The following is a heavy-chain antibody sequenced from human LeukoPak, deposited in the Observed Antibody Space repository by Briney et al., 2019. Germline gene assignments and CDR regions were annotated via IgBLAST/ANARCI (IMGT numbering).Heavy chain of an antibody. CDR2: IYYSGST. V-gene: IGHV4-39*07. D-gene: IGHD4-17*01. J-gene: IGHJ4*02. CDR3: ARVRGDYFGAFDY. CDR1: GGSISSSSYY. Sequence: SETLSLTCTVSGGSISSSSYYWGWIRQPPGKGLEWIGSIYYSGSTYYNPSLKSRVTISVDTSKNQFSLKLSSVTAADTAVYYCARVRGDYFGAFDYWGQGTLVTVSS.